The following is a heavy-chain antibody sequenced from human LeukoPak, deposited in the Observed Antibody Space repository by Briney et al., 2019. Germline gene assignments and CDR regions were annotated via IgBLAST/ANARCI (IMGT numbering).Heavy chain of an antibody. CDR2: IYPRDGST. V-gene: IGHV1-46*01. J-gene: IGHJ4*02. Sequence: ASVKVSCKASGYTFTSYYMHWVRQAPGQGLGWMGMIYPRDGSTSYAQNFQGRVTVTRDTSTTTVHMELRGLRSEDTAVYYCARDQEGFDYWGQGTVVTVSS. CDR1: GYTFTSYY. CDR3: ARDQEGFDY.